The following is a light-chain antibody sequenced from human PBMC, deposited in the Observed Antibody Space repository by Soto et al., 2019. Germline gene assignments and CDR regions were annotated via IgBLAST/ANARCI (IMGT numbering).Light chain of an antibody. J-gene: IGKJ2*01. CDR1: QSVSRSY. V-gene: IGKV3-20*01. Sequence: EIVLTQSPGTLSLSPGERATLSCRASQSVSRSYLAWYQQKPGQAPRLLIYGASSRATAIPDRFSGSGSGTDFTLTISILEPEDFAVYYCQQYGSVYTFGQGTKLEIK. CDR2: GAS. CDR3: QQYGSVYT.